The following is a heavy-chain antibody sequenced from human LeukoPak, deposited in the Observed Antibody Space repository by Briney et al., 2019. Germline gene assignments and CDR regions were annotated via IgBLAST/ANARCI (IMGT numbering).Heavy chain of an antibody. V-gene: IGHV4-59*11. CDR2: IYYAGSS. Sequence: SETLSLTCTVSGVSIKNHYWSWIRQPPGKGLEWIANIYYAGSSNYNPSLKSRVSVSIDASKNHLSLQLTSVTAADTAVYYCAKDLPKITVTTYYFDYWGQGTLVTVSS. D-gene: IGHD4-11*01. CDR1: GVSIKNHY. CDR3: AKDLPKITVTTYYFDY. J-gene: IGHJ4*02.